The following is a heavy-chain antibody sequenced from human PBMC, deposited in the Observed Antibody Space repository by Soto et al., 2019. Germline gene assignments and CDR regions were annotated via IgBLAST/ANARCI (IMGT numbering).Heavy chain of an antibody. CDR1: GYTFTNYA. V-gene: IGHV1-3*01. D-gene: IGHD1-26*01. CDR3: ARGGSLYWYFDL. J-gene: IGHJ2*01. CDR2: INAGNGNT. Sequence: GASVKVSCEASGYTFTNYAMHWVRQAPGQRLEWMGWINAGNGNTKYSQKFQGRVTITRDTSASTAYMELSSLRSEDTAVYYCARGGSLYWYFDLWGRGTLVTVS.